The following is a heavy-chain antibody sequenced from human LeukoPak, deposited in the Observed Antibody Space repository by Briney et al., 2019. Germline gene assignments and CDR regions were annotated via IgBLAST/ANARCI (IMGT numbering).Heavy chain of an antibody. CDR2: ISYDGSNK. CDR1: GFTFSSYA. J-gene: IGHJ4*02. CDR3: ARDHIMITFGGVIN. V-gene: IGHV3-30*04. D-gene: IGHD3-16*01. Sequence: GGSLRLSCAASGFTFSSYAMHWVRQAPGKGLEWVAVISYDGSNKYYADSVKGRFTISRDNSKNTLYLQMNSLRAEDTAVYYCARDHIMITFGGVINWGQGTLVTVSS.